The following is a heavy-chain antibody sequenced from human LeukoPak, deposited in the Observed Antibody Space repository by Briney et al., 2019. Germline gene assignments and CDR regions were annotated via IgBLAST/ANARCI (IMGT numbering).Heavy chain of an antibody. CDR2: ISGSGDST. V-gene: IGHV3-23*01. CDR1: GFTFSNYA. Sequence: GGSLRLSCAASGFTFSNYAMSWVRQAPGKGLEWDSSISGSGDSTYYADSVKGRFTISRDNSKNTLYLQMNSLRAEDTAVYYCAAVLTGYYSPLDYWGQGTLVTVSS. J-gene: IGHJ4*02. D-gene: IGHD3-9*01. CDR3: AAVLTGYYSPLDY.